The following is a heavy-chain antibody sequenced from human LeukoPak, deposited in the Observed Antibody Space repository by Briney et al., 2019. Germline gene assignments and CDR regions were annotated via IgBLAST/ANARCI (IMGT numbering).Heavy chain of an antibody. CDR2: IYYSGST. J-gene: IGHJ4*02. Sequence: PSETLSLTCTVSGGSISSSSYYWGWFRQPPGKGLEWIGSIYYSGSTYYNPSLKSRVTISVDTSKNQFSLRLSSVTAADTAVYYCARLTPWNTSPVRLVRRREEYWGQGTLVTVSS. CDR3: ARLTPWNTSPVRLVRRREEY. D-gene: IGHD3-9*01. CDR1: GGSISSSSYY. V-gene: IGHV4-39*01.